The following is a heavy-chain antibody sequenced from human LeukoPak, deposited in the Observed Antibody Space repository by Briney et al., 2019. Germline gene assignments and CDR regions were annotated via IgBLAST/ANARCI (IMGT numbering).Heavy chain of an antibody. CDR3: AREYESTHFDY. Sequence: PGGSLRLSCAASGFTFSSFEMNWVRQAPGKGLEWVSYINSRGSIIFYADSVKGRFTISRDNAKNSLYLQMDSLRAEDTAVYYCAREYESTHFDYWGQGTLVTVSS. J-gene: IGHJ4*02. CDR2: INSRGSII. CDR1: GFTFSSFE. V-gene: IGHV3-48*03. D-gene: IGHD3-3*01.